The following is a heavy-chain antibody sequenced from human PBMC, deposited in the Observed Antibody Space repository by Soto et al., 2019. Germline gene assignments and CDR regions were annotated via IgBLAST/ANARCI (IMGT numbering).Heavy chain of an antibody. CDR2: ISGFNGNT. CDR1: GYTFNFYG. Sequence: ASVKVSCKASGYTFNFYGITWVRQAPGQGLEWMGWISGFNGNTNYAADLQGRVTMTTDTSTSTAYMELRGLKSDDTAVYYCARIGVSSGHESPDFDSWGQGTLVTVSS. D-gene: IGHD3-16*01. V-gene: IGHV1-18*01. J-gene: IGHJ4*02. CDR3: ARIGVSSGHESPDFDS.